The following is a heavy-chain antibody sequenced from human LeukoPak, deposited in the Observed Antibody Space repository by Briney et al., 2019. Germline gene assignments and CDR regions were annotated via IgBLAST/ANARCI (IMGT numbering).Heavy chain of an antibody. J-gene: IGHJ6*03. CDR3: ARAAPNLQTYYYYMDV. CDR2: IIPIFGTA. V-gene: IGHV1-69*01. Sequence: GASVKVSCKASGGTFSSYAISWVRQAPGQGLEWMGGIIPIFGTANYAQKFQGRVTITADESTSTAYMELSSLRSEDTAVYYCARAAPNLQTYYYYMDVWGKGTTVTVSS. CDR1: GGTFSSYA. D-gene: IGHD1-14*01.